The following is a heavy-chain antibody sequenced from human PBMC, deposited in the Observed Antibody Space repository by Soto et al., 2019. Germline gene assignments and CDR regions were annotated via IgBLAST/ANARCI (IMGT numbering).Heavy chain of an antibody. J-gene: IGHJ4*01. Sequence: EVQLLESGGGLVQPGGSLRLSCAASGFTFSSYAMSWVRQAPGKGLEWVSAISGSGGSTYYADSVKGRFTISRDNSKNTLYLQMNSLRAEDTAVYYCAKDFFLGYCSGGSCYDYWGHGTLVTVST. V-gene: IGHV3-23*01. CDR1: GFTFSSYA. D-gene: IGHD2-15*01. CDR2: ISGSGGST. CDR3: AKDFFLGYCSGGSCYDY.